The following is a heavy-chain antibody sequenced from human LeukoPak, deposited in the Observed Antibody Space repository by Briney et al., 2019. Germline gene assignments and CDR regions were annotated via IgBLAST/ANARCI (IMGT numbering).Heavy chain of an antibody. CDR1: GFTFSSYW. D-gene: IGHD3-16*02. J-gene: IGHJ4*02. V-gene: IGHV3-74*01. CDR3: ARGPSIMITFGGVIAAELDY. CDR2: INSDGSST. Sequence: GGSLRLSCAASGFTFSSYWMYWVRQAPGKGLVWVSRINSDGSSTSYADSVKGRFTISRDNAKNTLYLQMNSLRAEDTAVYYCARGPSIMITFGGVIAAELDYWGQGTLVTVSS.